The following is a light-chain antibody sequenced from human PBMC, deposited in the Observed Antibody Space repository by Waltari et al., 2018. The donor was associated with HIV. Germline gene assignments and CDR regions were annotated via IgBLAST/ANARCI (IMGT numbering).Light chain of an antibody. V-gene: IGLV2-8*01. CDR3: SSYAGSNNVL. Sequence: QSALTQPPSASGSPGQSVAISCTGTSSDVGGYNSVSWYQQHPGKAPKLMIYDVTKRPSGVPDRFSGSKSGNTASLTVSGLHAEDEADYYCSSYAGSNNVLFGGGTKLTVL. CDR2: DVT. J-gene: IGLJ2*01. CDR1: SSDVGGYNS.